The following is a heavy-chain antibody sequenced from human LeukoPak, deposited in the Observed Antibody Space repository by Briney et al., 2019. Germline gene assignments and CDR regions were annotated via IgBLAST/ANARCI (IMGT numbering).Heavy chain of an antibody. CDR3: ARVSGYEFFDAFDI. Sequence: PGGSLRLSCAASGFTFSDYYMSWIRQAPGKGLEWVSYISSSGGTIYYADSVKGRFTISRDNAKNSLYLQMNSLRAEDTAVYYCARVSGYEFFDAFDIWGQGTMVTVSS. J-gene: IGHJ3*02. CDR1: GFTFSDYY. CDR2: ISSSGGTI. V-gene: IGHV3-11*01. D-gene: IGHD5-12*01.